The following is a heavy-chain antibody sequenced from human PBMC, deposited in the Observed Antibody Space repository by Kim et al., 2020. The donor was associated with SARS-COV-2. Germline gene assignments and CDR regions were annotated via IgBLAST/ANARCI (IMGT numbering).Heavy chain of an antibody. CDR2: ISAYNGNT. CDR3: ARVMHSSSWLYVLLNNWFDP. CDR1: GYTFTSYG. Sequence: ASVKVSCKASGYTFTSYGISWVRQAPGQGLEWMGWISAYNGNTNYAQKLQGRVTMTTDTSTSTAYMELRSLRSDDTAVYYCARVMHSSSWLYVLLNNWFDPWGQGTLVTVSS. D-gene: IGHD6-13*01. V-gene: IGHV1-18*01. J-gene: IGHJ5*02.